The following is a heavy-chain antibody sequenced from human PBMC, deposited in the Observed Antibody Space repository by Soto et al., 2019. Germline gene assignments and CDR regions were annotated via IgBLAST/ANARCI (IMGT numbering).Heavy chain of an antibody. Sequence: PGRSLRLSWAASGFTFNSFYINWVRQAPGKGLEWVATMNQGASEMYYVDFVKGRFTMSRDNTNDLWFLQMNTLRVEDTAVYYCARDWTVAGSLPFPSWGQGTLVTVSS. J-gene: IGHJ5*02. CDR2: MNQGASEM. V-gene: IGHV3-7*01. D-gene: IGHD6-19*01. CDR3: ARDWTVAGSLPFPS. CDR1: GFTFNSFY.